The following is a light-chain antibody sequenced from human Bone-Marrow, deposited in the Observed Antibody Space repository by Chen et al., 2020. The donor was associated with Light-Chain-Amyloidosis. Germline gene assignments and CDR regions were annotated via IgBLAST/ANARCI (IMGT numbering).Light chain of an antibody. V-gene: IGKV3-15*01. CDR3: QQYSKWYT. CDR1: QTVFSN. J-gene: IGKJ2*01. Sequence: EIVMTQSPATLSVSPGERATLSCRASQTVFSNLAWYQQKPGQAPRLLIHDASTRATGIPARFSGSGSGTEFTLTINSLQSEDFAVYYCQQYSKWYTFGQGTKLEIK. CDR2: DAS.